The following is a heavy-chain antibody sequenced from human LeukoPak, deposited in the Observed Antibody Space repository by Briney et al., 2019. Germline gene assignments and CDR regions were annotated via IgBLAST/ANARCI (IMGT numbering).Heavy chain of an antibody. D-gene: IGHD5-18*01. V-gene: IGHV3-23*01. CDR3: AKDLYSYGYPLDY. J-gene: IGHJ4*02. Sequence: GGSLRLSCAASRFTFRSYAMSWVRQAPGKGLEWVSAISGSGGSTYYADSVKGRFTISRDNSKNTLYLQMNSLRAEDTAVYYCAKDLYSYGYPLDYWGQGTLVTVSS. CDR2: ISGSGGST. CDR1: RFTFRSYA.